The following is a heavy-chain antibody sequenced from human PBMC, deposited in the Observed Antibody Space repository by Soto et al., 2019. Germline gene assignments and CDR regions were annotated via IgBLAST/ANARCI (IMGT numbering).Heavy chain of an antibody. J-gene: IGHJ6*02. CDR3: ARDSNYYDFWAGSYYYHGMDV. D-gene: IGHD3-3*01. V-gene: IGHV1-46*01. CDR2: INPGSSIT. Sequence: VASVKVSCTASGYTFTGYYMHWVRQAPGQGLEWMGRINPGSSITNYALKFQGRVTMTRDTSTNTVYLELSSLRSEDTAVYSCARDSNYYDFWAGSYYYHGMDVWGQGTTVTVSS. CDR1: GYTFTGYY.